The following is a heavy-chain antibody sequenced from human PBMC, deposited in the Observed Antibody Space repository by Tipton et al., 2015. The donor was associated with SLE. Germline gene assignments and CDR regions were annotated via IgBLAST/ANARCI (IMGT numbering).Heavy chain of an antibody. D-gene: IGHD3-16*02. CDR3: ATLIMITFGGVIGSYDAFDI. CDR1: GYTLTELS. J-gene: IGHJ3*02. Sequence: QLVQSGPEVKKPGASVKVSCKVSGYTLTELSMHWVRQAPGKGLEWMGGFDPEDGETIYAQKFQGRVTMTEDTSTDTAYMEPSSLRSEDTAVYYCATLIMITFGGVIGSYDAFDIWGQGTMVTVSS. CDR2: FDPEDGET. V-gene: IGHV1-24*01.